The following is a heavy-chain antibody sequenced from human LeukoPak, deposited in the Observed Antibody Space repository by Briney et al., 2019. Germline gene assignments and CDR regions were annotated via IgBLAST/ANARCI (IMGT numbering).Heavy chain of an antibody. Sequence: ASVKVSCKASGYTFTGYYMHWVRQAPGQGLEWMGRINPNSGGTNYAQKFQGRVTMTRDTSISTAYMELSRLRSDDTAVYYCATGLSYSSGLLDYWGQGTLVTVSS. CDR2: INPNSGGT. V-gene: IGHV1-2*06. J-gene: IGHJ4*02. D-gene: IGHD6-19*01. CDR3: ATGLSYSSGLLDY. CDR1: GYTFTGYY.